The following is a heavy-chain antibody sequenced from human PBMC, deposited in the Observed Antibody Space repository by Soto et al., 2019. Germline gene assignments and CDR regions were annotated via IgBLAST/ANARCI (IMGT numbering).Heavy chain of an antibody. Sequence: RLSCAASGFSFRNYGMHWVRQAPGKGLEWVAVISYEGSRISYAASVKGRFTISRDNSKNAVFLQMNRLTPDDTAVYSCAKDHGGGNFFLYFDIWGQGTLVTVSS. CDR3: AKDHGGGNFFLYFDI. CDR1: GFSFRNYG. CDR2: ISYEGSRI. J-gene: IGHJ4*02. V-gene: IGHV3-30*18. D-gene: IGHD2-15*01.